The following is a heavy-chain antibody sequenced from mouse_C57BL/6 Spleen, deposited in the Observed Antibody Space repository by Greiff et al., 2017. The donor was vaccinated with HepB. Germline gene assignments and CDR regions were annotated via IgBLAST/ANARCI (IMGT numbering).Heavy chain of an antibody. D-gene: IGHD4-1*01. J-gene: IGHJ4*01. CDR2: IDPETGGT. CDR1: GYTFTDYE. V-gene: IGHV1-15*01. Sequence: VKLMESGAELVRPGASVTLSCKASGYTFTDYEMHWVKQTPVHGLEWIGAIDPETGGTAYNQKFKGKAILTADKSSSTAYMELRSLTSEDSAVYYCTRELLGYAMDYWGQGTSVTVSS. CDR3: TRELLGYAMDY.